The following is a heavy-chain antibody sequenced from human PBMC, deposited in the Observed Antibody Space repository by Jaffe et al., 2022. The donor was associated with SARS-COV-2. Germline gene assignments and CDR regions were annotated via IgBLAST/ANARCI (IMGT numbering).Heavy chain of an antibody. Sequence: EERLLESGGGLVQPGGSLRLSCVASGFTFRTYAMSWVRQGPGKGLEWVSTISGTGTLTYYADSVKGRFTISRDNSKSTLYLQMNRLSAEDTAVYYCADAEWGFLERVRPGMDVWGQGTTVIV. CDR2: ISGTGTLT. D-gene: IGHD3-3*01. CDR3: ADAEWGFLERVRPGMDV. J-gene: IGHJ6*02. V-gene: IGHV3-23*01. CDR1: GFTFRTYA.